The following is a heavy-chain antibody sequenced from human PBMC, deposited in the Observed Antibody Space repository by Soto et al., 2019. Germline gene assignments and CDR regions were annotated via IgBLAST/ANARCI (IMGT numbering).Heavy chain of an antibody. J-gene: IGHJ4*02. D-gene: IGHD3-3*01. CDR1: GGSISSSSYY. CDR2: IYYSGST. Sequence: LSLTCTVSGGSISSSSYYWGWIRQPPGKGLEWIGSIYYSGSTYYNPSLKSRVTISVDTFKNQFSLKLSSVTAADTAVYYCARRRRSGFYYFDYWGQGTLVTVSS. V-gene: IGHV4-39*01. CDR3: ARRRRSGFYYFDY.